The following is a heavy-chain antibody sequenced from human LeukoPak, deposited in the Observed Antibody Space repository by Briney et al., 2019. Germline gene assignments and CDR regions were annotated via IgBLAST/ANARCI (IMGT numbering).Heavy chain of an antibody. CDR2: ISSSSSYI. CDR3: ARFGYYYDSSGYYFDY. V-gene: IGHV3-21*01. J-gene: IGHJ4*02. CDR1: GFTFSTYG. D-gene: IGHD3-22*01. Sequence: PGGSLRLSCSASGFTFSTYGMHWVRQAPGKGLEWVSSISSSSSYIYYADSVKGRFTISRDNAKNSLYLQMNSLRAEDTAVYYCARFGYYYDSSGYYFDYWGQGTLVTVSS.